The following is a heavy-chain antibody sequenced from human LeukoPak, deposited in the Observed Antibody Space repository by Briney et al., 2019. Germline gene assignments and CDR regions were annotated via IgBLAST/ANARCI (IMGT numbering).Heavy chain of an antibody. CDR2: INQGGSRL. CDR3: ARLNDDVTKLDY. CDR1: GFTFGRYW. D-gene: IGHD1-1*01. J-gene: IGHJ4*02. V-gene: IGHV3-7*01. Sequence: PGGSLRLSCAGSGFTFGRYWMSWVRQAPGKGLEWVASINQGGSRLHYLDSVTGRFIISRDDAQNSLFLQMTRLRVDDTAVDYCARLNDDVTKLDYWGQGTLVSVSS.